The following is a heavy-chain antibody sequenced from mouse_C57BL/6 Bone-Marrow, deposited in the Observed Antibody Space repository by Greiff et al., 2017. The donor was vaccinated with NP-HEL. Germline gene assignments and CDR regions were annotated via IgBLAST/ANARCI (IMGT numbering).Heavy chain of an antibody. Sequence: VKLQESGPGLVAPSQSLSITCTVSGFSLTSYGVDWVRQSPGKGLEWLGVIWGVGSTNYNSALKSRLSISKDNSKSQVFLKMNSLQTDDTAMYYCATGSSHYYYAMDYWGQGTSVTVSS. CDR1: GFSLTSYG. D-gene: IGHD1-1*01. V-gene: IGHV2-6*01. CDR3: ATGSSHYYYAMDY. J-gene: IGHJ4*01. CDR2: IWGVGST.